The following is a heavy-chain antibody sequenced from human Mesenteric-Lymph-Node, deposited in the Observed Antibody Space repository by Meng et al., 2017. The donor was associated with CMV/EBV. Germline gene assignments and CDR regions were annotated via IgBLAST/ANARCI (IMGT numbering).Heavy chain of an antibody. Sequence: VASGLTFSSYSMNGVRQAPGKGLEWVSSISTSSNYRYYADSVKGRFTISRDNAKNSLYLQMNSLRAEDTAVYYCARQPFSGPYGDSSWGQGTLVTVSS. CDR1: GLTFSSYS. CDR2: ISTSSNYR. J-gene: IGHJ5*02. V-gene: IGHV3-21*01. D-gene: IGHD4-17*01. CDR3: ARQPFSGPYGDSS.